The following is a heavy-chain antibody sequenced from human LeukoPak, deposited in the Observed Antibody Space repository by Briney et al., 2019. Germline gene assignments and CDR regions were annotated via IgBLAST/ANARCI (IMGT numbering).Heavy chain of an antibody. CDR1: GGSISSYY. V-gene: IGHV4-59*01. J-gene: IGHJ2*01. CDR3: ARDPGAYWYFDL. CDR2: IYYSGST. Sequence: SETLSLTCTVSGGSISSYYWSWIRQPPGKGLEWIGYIYYSGSTNYNPSLKSRVTISVDTSKNQFSLKLSSVTAADTAVYYCARDPGAYWYFDLWGRGTLVTVSS.